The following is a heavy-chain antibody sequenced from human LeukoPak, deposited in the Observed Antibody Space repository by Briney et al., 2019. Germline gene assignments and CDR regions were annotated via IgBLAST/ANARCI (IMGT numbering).Heavy chain of an antibody. D-gene: IGHD2-15*01. V-gene: IGHV1-18*01. CDR2: ISAYNGNT. J-gene: IGHJ5*02. CDR1: GYTFTSYG. CDR3: ARDQSVVVVAATELGVGYWFDP. Sequence: ASVKVSCKASGYTFTSYGISWVRQAPGQGLEWMGWISAYNGNTNYAQKFQGRVTMTRDTSTSTVYMELSSLRSEDTAVYYCARDQSVVVVAATELGVGYWFDPWGQGTLVTVSS.